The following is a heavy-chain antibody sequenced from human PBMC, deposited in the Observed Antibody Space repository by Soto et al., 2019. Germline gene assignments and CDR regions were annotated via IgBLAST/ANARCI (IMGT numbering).Heavy chain of an antibody. D-gene: IGHD6-13*01. J-gene: IGHJ4*02. CDR3: ARRTAAGGKDY. V-gene: IGHV5-10-1*04. CDR1: GYTFTIYC. CDR2: IDSRDSYT. Sequence: GESLKIFWKGSGYTFTIYCIRLVRQMPGKGLEWMVRIDSRDSYTTYSPSFQGQVIMSVDKSITTAYLQWSSLKASDTAMYYCARRTAAGGKDYWGQGTLVTVSS.